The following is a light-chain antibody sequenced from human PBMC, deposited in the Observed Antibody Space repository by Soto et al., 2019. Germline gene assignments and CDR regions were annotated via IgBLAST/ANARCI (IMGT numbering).Light chain of an antibody. CDR2: GAS. Sequence: EIVLTQSPGTLSLSPGERATLSCRASQSVRSSFLAWYQQKPGQAPRLLIYGASSRATGLPDRFSGRGSGTEFTLTISRLEPEDFAVYYCQQYGSSPWTFGQGTKVEIK. CDR1: QSVRSSF. CDR3: QQYGSSPWT. J-gene: IGKJ1*01. V-gene: IGKV3-20*01.